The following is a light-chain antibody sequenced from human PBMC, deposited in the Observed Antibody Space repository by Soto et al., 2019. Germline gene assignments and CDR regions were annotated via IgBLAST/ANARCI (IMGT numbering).Light chain of an antibody. Sequence: DIQMTQSPSSLSASVGDRVTVTCRASQSISSFLNWYQHKPGKAPKLLIYGASSLQGGVPSRFSGSGSGADFTLTISSLQPEDFATYYCQESYSAPRTLGQGTKLEIK. J-gene: IGKJ2*01. CDR2: GAS. CDR3: QESYSAPRT. V-gene: IGKV1-39*01. CDR1: QSISSF.